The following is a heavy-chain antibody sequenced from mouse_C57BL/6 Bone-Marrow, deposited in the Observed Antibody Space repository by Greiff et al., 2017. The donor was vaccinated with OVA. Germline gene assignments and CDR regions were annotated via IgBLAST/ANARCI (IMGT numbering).Heavy chain of an antibody. CDR3: ARREGLPYWYFDV. CDR1: GFTFSDYF. J-gene: IGHJ1*03. V-gene: IGHV5-12*01. CDR2: ISNGGGST. D-gene: IGHD5-5*01. Sequence: EVQLVESGGGLVQPGGSLKLSCAASGFTFSDYFMYWVRQTPEKRLEWVAYISNGGGSTYYPDTVKGRFTISRDNAKNTLYLQMSRLKSEDTAMYYCARREGLPYWYFDVWGTGTTVTVSS.